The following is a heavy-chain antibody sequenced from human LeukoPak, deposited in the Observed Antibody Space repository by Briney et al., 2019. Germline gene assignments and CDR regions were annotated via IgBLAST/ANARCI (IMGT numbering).Heavy chain of an antibody. CDR3: ARKDVVVPAANPFDY. D-gene: IGHD2-2*01. CDR1: GFTFSSYA. Sequence: GRSLRLSCAASGFTFSSYAMHWVRQAPGKGLEWVAVISYDGSNKYYADSVKGRFTISRDNSKNTLYLQMNSLRAEDTAVYYCARKDVVVPAANPFDYWGQGTLVTVSS. J-gene: IGHJ4*02. V-gene: IGHV3-30-3*01. CDR2: ISYDGSNK.